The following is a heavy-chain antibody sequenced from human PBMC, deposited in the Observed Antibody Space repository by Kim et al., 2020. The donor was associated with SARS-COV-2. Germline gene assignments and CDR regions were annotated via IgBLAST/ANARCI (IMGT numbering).Heavy chain of an antibody. CDR3: ARVSTYYYGSGSYYGWFDP. Sequence: SRVTISVDTSKNQFSLKLSSVTAADTAVYYCARVSTYYYGSGSYYGWFDPWGQGTLVTVSS. J-gene: IGHJ5*02. D-gene: IGHD3-10*01. V-gene: IGHV4-39*01.